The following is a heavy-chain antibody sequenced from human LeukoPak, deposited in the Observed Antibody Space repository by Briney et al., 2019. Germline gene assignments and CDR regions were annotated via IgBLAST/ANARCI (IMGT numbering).Heavy chain of an antibody. V-gene: IGHV1-8*01. J-gene: IGHJ4*02. Sequence: ASVKVSCKASGYTFTSYDINWVRQATGQGLEWMGWMNPNSGNTGYAQKFQGRVTMTRNTSISTAYMELSSLRSEDTAVYYCAKDLGVAVADVFDYWGQGTLVTVSS. CDR1: GYTFTSYD. CDR2: MNPNSGNT. CDR3: AKDLGVAVADVFDY. D-gene: IGHD6-19*01.